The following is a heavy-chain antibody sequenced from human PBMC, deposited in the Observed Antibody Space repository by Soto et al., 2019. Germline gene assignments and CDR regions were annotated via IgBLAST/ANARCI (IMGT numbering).Heavy chain of an antibody. Sequence: EVQLLESGGDLVPPGGSLRLSCAASGFTFGNYAMTWVRQAPGKWLEWVSVISGSGDITYYADSVKGRFTISRDNTRNTLYLLMTSLTAEDAAIYYCAKRYCVTSACPETSHYYGMDVWGQGTTVTVSS. CDR3: AKRYCVTSACPETSHYYGMDV. CDR2: ISGSGDIT. J-gene: IGHJ6*02. D-gene: IGHD2-8*02. CDR1: GFTFGNYA. V-gene: IGHV3-23*01.